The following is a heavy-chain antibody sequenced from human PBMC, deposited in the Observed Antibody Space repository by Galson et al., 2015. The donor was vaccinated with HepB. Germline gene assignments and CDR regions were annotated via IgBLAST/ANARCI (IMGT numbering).Heavy chain of an antibody. CDR1: GFTFSNAW. CDR2: IKSKTDGGTT. J-gene: IGHJ4*02. D-gene: IGHD3-9*01. Sequence: SLRLSCAASGFTFSNAWMNWVRQAPGKGLEWVGRIKSKTDGGTTDYAAPVKGRFTISRDDSKNTLYLQMNSLKTEDTAVYYCTTGPVLRYFDPWGWGQGTLVTVSS. CDR3: TTGPVLRYFDPWG. V-gene: IGHV3-15*07.